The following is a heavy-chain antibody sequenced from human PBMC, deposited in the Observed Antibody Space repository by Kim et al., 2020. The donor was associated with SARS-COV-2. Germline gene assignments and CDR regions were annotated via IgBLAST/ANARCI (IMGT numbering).Heavy chain of an antibody. J-gene: IGHJ4*02. CDR1: GFTFSTYA. CDR3: AKSVVSSSWPQFDY. CDR2: IGGGGATT. Sequence: GGSLRLSCAASGFTFSTYAMNWVRQAPGRGLEWVSVIGGGGATTNYADSVKGRFTISRDNSKNTLYLQMNSLRADDTAVYYCAKSVVSSSWPQFDYWGQGTLFTVSS. V-gene: IGHV3-23*01. D-gene: IGHD6-13*01.